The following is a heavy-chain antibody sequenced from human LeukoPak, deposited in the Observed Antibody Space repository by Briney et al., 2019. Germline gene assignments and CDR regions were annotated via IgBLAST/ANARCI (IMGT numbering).Heavy chain of an antibody. Sequence: SVKVSCKASGGTFSSYAISWVRQAPGQGLEWMGRIIPILGIANYAQKFQGRVTITADKSTSTAYMELSSLRSEDTAVYYCASSPYYYDRSGYPNWFDPWGQGTLVTVSS. CDR2: IIPILGIA. J-gene: IGHJ5*02. D-gene: IGHD3-22*01. V-gene: IGHV1-69*04. CDR3: ASSPYYYDRSGYPNWFDP. CDR1: GGTFSSYA.